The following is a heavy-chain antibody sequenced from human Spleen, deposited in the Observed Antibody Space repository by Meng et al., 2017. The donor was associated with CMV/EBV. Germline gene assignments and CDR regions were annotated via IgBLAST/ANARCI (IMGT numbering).Heavy chain of an antibody. CDR2: IYYSRST. Sequence: ESLKISCTVSGGSISSSSYYWGWIRQPPGKGLEWIGSIYYSRSTYYHPSLKSRVTISVDTSKNQFSLKLSSVTAADTAVYYCAITYYYDSSGYNYGMDVWGQGTTVTVSS. CDR1: GGSISSSSYY. D-gene: IGHD3-22*01. V-gene: IGHV4-39*01. J-gene: IGHJ6*02. CDR3: AITYYYDSSGYNYGMDV.